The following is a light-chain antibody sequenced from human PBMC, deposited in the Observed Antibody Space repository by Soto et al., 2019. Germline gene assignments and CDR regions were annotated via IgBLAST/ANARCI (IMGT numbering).Light chain of an antibody. V-gene: IGKV3-20*01. Sequence: EIVLTQSPGTLSLSPGERATLSCRASHSVSSSYLAWYQQKPGQAPRLLIYGVSSRATGIPDRFSGSGSGTDFTLTISRLEPEDFVVYYCQQYSSLPHTFGQGTKLEVK. CDR3: QQYSSLPHT. J-gene: IGKJ2*01. CDR2: GVS. CDR1: HSVSSSY.